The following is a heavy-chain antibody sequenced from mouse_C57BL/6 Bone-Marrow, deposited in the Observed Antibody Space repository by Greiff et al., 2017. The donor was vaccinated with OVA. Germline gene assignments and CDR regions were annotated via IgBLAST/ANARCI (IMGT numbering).Heavy chain of an antibody. CDR1: GYTFTSYW. D-gene: IGHD2-2*01. J-gene: IGHJ2*01. CDR2: IYPGSGST. Sequence: QVQLQQPGAELVKPGASVKMSCKASGYTFTSYWITWVKQRPGQGLEWIGDIYPGSGSTNYNEKFKSKATLTVDTSSSTAYMQLSSLTSEDSAVYYCAGIYYGYDGGYYFDYWGQGTTLTVSS. CDR3: AGIYYGYDGGYYFDY. V-gene: IGHV1-55*01.